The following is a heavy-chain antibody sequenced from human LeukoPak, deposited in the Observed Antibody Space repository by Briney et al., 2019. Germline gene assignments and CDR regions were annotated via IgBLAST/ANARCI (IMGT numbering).Heavy chain of an antibody. J-gene: IGHJ4*02. CDR3: ARGRVAVAGLAFDY. D-gene: IGHD6-19*01. CDR2: INHSGST. CDR1: GGSFSGYY. Sequence: PSETLSPTCAVYGGSFSGYYWSWIRQPPGKGLEWIGEINHSGSTNYNPSLKSRVTISVDTSKNQFSLKLSSVTAADTAVYYCARGRVAVAGLAFDYWGQGTLVTVSS. V-gene: IGHV4-34*01.